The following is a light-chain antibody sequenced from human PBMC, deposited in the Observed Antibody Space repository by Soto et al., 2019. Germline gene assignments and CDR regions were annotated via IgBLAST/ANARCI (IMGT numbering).Light chain of an antibody. CDR2: GNS. CDR3: QSYDSSLSAVV. Sequence: QPVLTQPPSVSGAPGQRVTISCTGSSSNIGTGYDVHWYQQLPGTAPKLLIYGNSNRPSGVPDRFSGSKSGTSVSLAITGLQAEDEADYYCQSYDSSLSAVVFGGGTQLTVL. V-gene: IGLV1-40*01. J-gene: IGLJ2*01. CDR1: SSNIGTGYD.